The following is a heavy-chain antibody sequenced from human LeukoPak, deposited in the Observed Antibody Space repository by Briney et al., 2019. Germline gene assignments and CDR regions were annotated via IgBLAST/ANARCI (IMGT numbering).Heavy chain of an antibody. J-gene: IGHJ4*02. Sequence: GGSLRLPCAASGFTFSNNAMSWVRQAPGKGLEWVSATSTSGGSAYYADSVKGRFTISRDKSKNTLYLQMDSLRADDTAVYYCARYSGSYYYPPAWDLWGQGTLVTVSS. D-gene: IGHD1-26*01. CDR2: TSTSGGSA. V-gene: IGHV3-23*01. CDR1: GFTFSNNA. CDR3: ARYSGSYYYPPAWDL.